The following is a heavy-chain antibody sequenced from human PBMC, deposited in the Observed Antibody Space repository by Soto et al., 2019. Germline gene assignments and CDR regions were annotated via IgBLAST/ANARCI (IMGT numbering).Heavy chain of an antibody. CDR2: INPHGGST. CDR1: RDTFTSYY. D-gene: IGHD3-22*01. CDR3: GKDRDSNSWPSRDV. V-gene: IGHV1-46*01. Sequence: ASVKVSCKAPRDTFTSYYINWVRQAPGQGLEWMGVINPHGGSTAYAQKFKGRVTLTRDTSASTVYMELRSLRSDDTAVYYCGKDRDSNSWPSRDVWGPGTTVTVSS. J-gene: IGHJ6*02.